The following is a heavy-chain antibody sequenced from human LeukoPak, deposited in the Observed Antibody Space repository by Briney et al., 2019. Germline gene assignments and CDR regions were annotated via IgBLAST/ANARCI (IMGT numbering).Heavy chain of an antibody. Sequence: GGSLRLSCAASGFTFSSYAMSWVRQAPGKGLEWVSAISGSGGSTYYADSVKGRFTISRDNSKNTLYLQMNSLRAEDTAVYYCAKCIATAGTRYYYYYMDVWGKGTTVTVSS. D-gene: IGHD6-13*01. V-gene: IGHV3-23*01. CDR2: ISGSGGST. CDR1: GFTFSSYA. J-gene: IGHJ6*03. CDR3: AKCIATAGTRYYYYYMDV.